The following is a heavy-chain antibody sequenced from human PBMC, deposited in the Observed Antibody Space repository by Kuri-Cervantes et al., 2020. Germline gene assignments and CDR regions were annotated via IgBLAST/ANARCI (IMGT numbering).Heavy chain of an antibody. CDR1: GGSISSGGYS. Sequence: SQTLSLTCAVSGGSISSGGYSWSWIRQPPGKGLEWIGYIYHSGSTYYNPSLKSRVTISVDRSKNQFSLKLSSVTAADTAVYYCASHYKGSYWGQGTLVTVSS. D-gene: IGHD4-11*01. V-gene: IGHV4-30-2*01. CDR2: IYHSGST. CDR3: ASHYKGSY. J-gene: IGHJ4*02.